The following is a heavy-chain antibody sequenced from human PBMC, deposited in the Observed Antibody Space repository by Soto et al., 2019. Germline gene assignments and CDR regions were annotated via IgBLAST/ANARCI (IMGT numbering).Heavy chain of an antibody. D-gene: IGHD6-19*01. J-gene: IGHJ6*02. CDR3: ARGVAVDYYYGMDV. CDR1: GYTFTSYA. CDR2: INAGNGNT. V-gene: IGHV1-3*01. Sequence: GASVKVSCKASGYTFTSYAMHWVRQAPGQRREGMGWINAGNGNTKYSQKFQGRVTITRDTSASTAYMELSSLRSEDAAVYYCARGVAVDYYYGMDVWGQGTTVTVSS.